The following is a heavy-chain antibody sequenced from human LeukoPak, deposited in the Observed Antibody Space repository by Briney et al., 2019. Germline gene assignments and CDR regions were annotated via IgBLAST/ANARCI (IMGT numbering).Heavy chain of an antibody. CDR2: IYYSGST. CDR3: ARGGTMVREIDH. Sequence: SETLSLTCTVSGGSISSYYWSWIRQPPGKGLEWIGYIYYSGSTNYNPSLKSRVTISVDTSKNQFSLKLSSVTATDTAVYYCARGGTMVREIDHWGQGTLVTVSS. CDR1: GGSISSYY. V-gene: IGHV4-59*01. J-gene: IGHJ4*02. D-gene: IGHD3-10*01.